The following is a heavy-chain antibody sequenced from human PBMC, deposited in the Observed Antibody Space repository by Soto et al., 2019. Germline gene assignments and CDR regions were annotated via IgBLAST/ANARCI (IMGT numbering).Heavy chain of an antibody. V-gene: IGHV1-18*01. CDR2: ISAYNGTT. CDR1: GYTFTSYG. Sequence: QVQLVQSGAEVKKPGASVKVSCKASGYTFTSYGISWVRQAPGQGLEWMGWISAYNGTTNYAQKLQGRVTMTTDTSTSTAYMELRSLRSDDTAVYYCARVYCGGDCYPPDFDYWGQGTLVTVAS. CDR3: ARVYCGGDCYPPDFDY. D-gene: IGHD2-21*02. J-gene: IGHJ4*02.